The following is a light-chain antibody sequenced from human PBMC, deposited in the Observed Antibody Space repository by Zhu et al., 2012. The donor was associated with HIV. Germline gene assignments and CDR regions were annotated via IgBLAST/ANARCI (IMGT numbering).Light chain of an antibody. CDR1: ESISRY. CDR2: DAS. V-gene: IGKV1-9*01. Sequence: DVQLTQSPSFLSASVGDRVTITCRASESISRYLAWYQQKPGKAPKLLIYDASTLQSGVPSTFSGSGSGTEFTLTISSLQPEDFAIYYCQQLNTYPLFTFGPGTKSGYQT. CDR3: QQLNTYPLFT. J-gene: IGKJ3*01.